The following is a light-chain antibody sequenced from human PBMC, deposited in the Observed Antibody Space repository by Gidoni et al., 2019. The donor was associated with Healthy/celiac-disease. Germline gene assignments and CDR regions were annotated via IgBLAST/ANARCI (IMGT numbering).Light chain of an antibody. CDR2: SNN. CDR1: SSNIGSNY. V-gene: IGLV1-47*02. CDR3: AAWDDSLSGPG. J-gene: IGLJ2*01. Sequence: QSVLTQPPSASGTPGQRVTISCSGSSSNIGSNYVYWYQQHPGTAPKLLVYSNNQRPSGVPDRFSGSKSGTSASLAISGLRSEDEADYYCAAWDDSLSGPGFGGGTKLTVL.